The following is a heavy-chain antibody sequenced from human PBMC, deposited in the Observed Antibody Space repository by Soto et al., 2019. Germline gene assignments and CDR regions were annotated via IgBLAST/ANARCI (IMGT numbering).Heavy chain of an antibody. CDR3: AMSTVTTPAAL. D-gene: IGHD4-17*01. Sequence: ASVKVSCKASGYTFTSYYMHWVRQAPGQGLEWMGIINPSGGSTSYAQKFQGRVTMTRDTSTSTVYMELSSLRSEDTAVYYCAMSTVTTPAALWGQGTLVTVSS. CDR1: GYTFTSYY. J-gene: IGHJ4*02. CDR2: INPSGGST. V-gene: IGHV1-46*03.